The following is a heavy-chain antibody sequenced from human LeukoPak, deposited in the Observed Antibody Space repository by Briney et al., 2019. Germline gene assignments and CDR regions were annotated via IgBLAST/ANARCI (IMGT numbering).Heavy chain of an antibody. J-gene: IGHJ4*02. V-gene: IGHV3-9*01. CDR2: ISWNSGSI. CDR3: AKAFYGDYLSYFDY. D-gene: IGHD4-17*01. CDR1: GFTFDDYA. Sequence: GRSLRLSCAASGFTFDDYAMHWVRQAPGKGLEWVSGISWNSGSIGYADSVKGRFTISRDNAKNSLYLQMNSLRAEDTALYYCAKAFYGDYLSYFDYWGQGTLVTVSS.